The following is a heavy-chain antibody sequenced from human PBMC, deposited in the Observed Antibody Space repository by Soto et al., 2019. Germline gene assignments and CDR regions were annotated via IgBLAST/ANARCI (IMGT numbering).Heavy chain of an antibody. D-gene: IGHD2-21*01. Sequence: SETLSLTCTVSGCSISISSYYWCWIRQPPGKGLEWIGSIYYSGSTYYNPSLKSRVTISVDTSKNQFSLKLSSVTAADTAVYYCASGDSFNWFDPWGQGTLVTVSS. V-gene: IGHV4-39*01. CDR1: GCSISISSYY. J-gene: IGHJ5*02. CDR2: IYYSGST. CDR3: ASGDSFNWFDP.